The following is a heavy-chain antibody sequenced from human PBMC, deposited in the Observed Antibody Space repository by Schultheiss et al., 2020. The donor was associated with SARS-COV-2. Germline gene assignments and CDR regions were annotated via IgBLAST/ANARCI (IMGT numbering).Heavy chain of an antibody. CDR1: GYTFTSYD. J-gene: IGHJ6*02. Sequence: ASVKVSCKASGYTFTSYDINWVRQATGQGLEWMGWISAYNGNTNYAQKLQGRVTMTTDTSTSTAYMELRSLRSDDTAVYYCARVGWEPDYYYYGMDVWGQGTTVTVS. V-gene: IGHV1-18*01. CDR2: ISAYNGNT. D-gene: IGHD1-26*01. CDR3: ARVGWEPDYYYYGMDV.